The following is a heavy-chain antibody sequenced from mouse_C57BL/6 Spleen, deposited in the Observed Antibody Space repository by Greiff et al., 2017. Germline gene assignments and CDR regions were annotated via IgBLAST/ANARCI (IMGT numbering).Heavy chain of an antibody. CDR2: IYPGDGDT. CDR1: GYAFSSYW. CDR3: ARGCLLQAWFAY. V-gene: IGHV1-80*01. D-gene: IGHD2-3*01. J-gene: IGHJ3*01. Sequence: QVQLQHSGAELVKPGASVKISCKASGYAFSSYWMNWVKQRPGKGLEWIGQIYPGDGDTNYNGKFKGKATLTADKSSSTAYMQLSSLTSEDAAFYFWARGCLLQAWFAYRGQGTLVTFAA.